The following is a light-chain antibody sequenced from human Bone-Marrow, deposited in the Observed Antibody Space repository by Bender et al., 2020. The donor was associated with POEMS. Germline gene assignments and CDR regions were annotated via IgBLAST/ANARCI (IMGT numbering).Light chain of an antibody. Sequence: SYVLSQTASVSVDPGQTARIYCWGDDLESKTVHWYQHEAGQAPVLLVHDDRDRPSGIAERFSGSRSGNTATLTISRVEAEDEADYYCQVWDFSSAHYVFGTETKVTVL. V-gene: IGLV3-21*02. CDR3: QVWDFSSAHYV. J-gene: IGLJ1*01. CDR1: DLESKT. CDR2: DDR.